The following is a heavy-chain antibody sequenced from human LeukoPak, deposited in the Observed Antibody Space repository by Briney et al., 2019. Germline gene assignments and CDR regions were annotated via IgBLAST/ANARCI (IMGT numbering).Heavy chain of an antibody. Sequence: SVTVSCKASGGTFSSYAISWVRQAPGQGLEWMGGIIPIFGTANYAQKFQGRVTITADESTSTAYMELSSLRSEDTAVYYCARGGYYDSSGFFDYWGQGTLVTVSS. D-gene: IGHD3-22*01. CDR1: GGTFSSYA. J-gene: IGHJ4*02. CDR2: IIPIFGTA. V-gene: IGHV1-69*13. CDR3: ARGGYYDSSGFFDY.